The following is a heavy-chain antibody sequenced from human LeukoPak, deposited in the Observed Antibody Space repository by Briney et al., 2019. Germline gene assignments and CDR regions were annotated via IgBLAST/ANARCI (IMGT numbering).Heavy chain of an antibody. CDR3: AMIKEG. CDR1: GFTFSNNW. J-gene: IGHJ4*02. V-gene: IGHV3-74*01. Sequence: GGSLGLSCAASGFTFSNNWMHWVRQAPGKGLVWVSRINSDGRTTTYADSVKGRFTISRDNAKNTLYLQMNSLRAEDTAVYYCAMIKEGWGQGTLVTVSS. CDR2: INSDGRTT. D-gene: IGHD3-22*01.